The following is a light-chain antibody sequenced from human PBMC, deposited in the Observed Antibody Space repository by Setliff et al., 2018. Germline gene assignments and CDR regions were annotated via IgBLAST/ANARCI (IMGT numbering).Light chain of an antibody. J-gene: IGLJ3*02. Sequence: QPVLTQPPSASASLGASVTLTCTLSSGYSNYKVDWYQQRPGKGPRFVMRVGTGGIVGSKGDGIPDRFSVLGSGLNRYLTIKNIQEEDESDYHCGADHGSGSNFVSWVFGGGTQRTVL. CDR1: SGYSNYK. CDR3: GADHGSGSNFVSWV. CDR2: VGTGGIVG. V-gene: IGLV9-49*01.